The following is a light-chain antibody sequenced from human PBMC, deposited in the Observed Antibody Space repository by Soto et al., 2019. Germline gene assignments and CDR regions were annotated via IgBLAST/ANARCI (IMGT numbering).Light chain of an antibody. CDR2: RVS. CDR1: QTINNW. V-gene: IGKV1-5*03. J-gene: IGKJ1*01. CDR3: QQYNSYPWT. Sequence: DIPMTQSPSTLSASVGDRVTITCRASQTINNWLAWYQHKPGKAPKFLIYRVSTLESGVPSRFIGAGSGTDFSLTISSLQPDDFGTYYCQQYNSYPWTFGQGTKVEIK.